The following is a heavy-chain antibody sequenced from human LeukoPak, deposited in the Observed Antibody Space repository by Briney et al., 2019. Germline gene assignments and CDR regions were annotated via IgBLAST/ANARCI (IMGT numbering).Heavy chain of an antibody. CDR2: IKGDGSDK. V-gene: IGHV3-7*01. Sequence: GGSLRLSCAASGFTFSSSCMSWARQAPGKGLEWVANIKGDGSDKYYVDSVKGRFTISRDNAKNSLYLQMNSLRAEDTAVYYCAREIVVVAATYFDYWGQGTLVTVSS. J-gene: IGHJ4*02. CDR3: AREIVVVAATYFDY. D-gene: IGHD2-15*01. CDR1: GFTFSSSC.